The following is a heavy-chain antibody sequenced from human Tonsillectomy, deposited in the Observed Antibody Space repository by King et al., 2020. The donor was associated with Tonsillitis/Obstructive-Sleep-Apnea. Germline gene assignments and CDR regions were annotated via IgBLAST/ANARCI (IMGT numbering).Heavy chain of an antibody. V-gene: IGHV3-53*01. D-gene: IGHD6-19*01. CDR1: GFTVSSDY. CDR3: ARMILAVD. Sequence: EVQLVESGGGLIQPGGSLRLSCAASGFTVSSDYMSWVRQAPGKGLEWVSVTYRNGSTYYPDSVKGRFTISRDNSKNTLYLQMNSLRAADTAVYYCARMILAVDWGQGTLFTVSS. J-gene: IGHJ4*02. CDR2: TYRNGST.